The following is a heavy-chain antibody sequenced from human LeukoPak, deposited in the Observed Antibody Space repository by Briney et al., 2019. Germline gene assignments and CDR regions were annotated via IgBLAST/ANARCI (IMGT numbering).Heavy chain of an antibody. Sequence: GGSLRLSCAASGFTVSSNYMSWVRQAPGKGLEWVAVIYSGGSTYYADSVKGRFTISRDNSKNTLYLQMNTLRAEDTAVYYCARVISGGDCPRCHDAFDIWCQETMVTVSS. V-gene: IGHV3-53*01. D-gene: IGHD2-21*02. CDR1: GFTVSSNY. CDR2: IYSGGST. J-gene: IGHJ3*02. CDR3: ARVISGGDCPRCHDAFDI.